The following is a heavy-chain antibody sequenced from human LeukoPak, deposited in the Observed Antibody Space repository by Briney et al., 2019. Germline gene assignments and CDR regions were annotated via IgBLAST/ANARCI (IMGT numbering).Heavy chain of an antibody. CDR1: GFTFSSYA. CDR3: AKNRGTGLAFYDY. CDR2: ISGSAGST. V-gene: IGHV3-23*01. J-gene: IGHJ4*02. D-gene: IGHD1-1*01. Sequence: AGGSLRLSCAASGFTFSSYAMTWVRQAPGKGLEWVSAISGSAGSTYYADSVKGRFTSSRDNSKSTLYLQMSNLRADDTAVYFCAKNRGTGLAFYDYWGQGTQFTVSS.